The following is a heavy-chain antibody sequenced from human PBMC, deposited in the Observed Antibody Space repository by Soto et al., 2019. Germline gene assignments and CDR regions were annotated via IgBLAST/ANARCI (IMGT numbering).Heavy chain of an antibody. V-gene: IGHV4-4*02. J-gene: IGHJ4*02. CDR1: GGSISSSNW. CDR2: IYHSGTT. CDR3: ARRRGNYGDYSVDS. Sequence: TSETLSLTCAVSGGSISSSNWWTWVRQPPVKGLEWIGEIYHSGTTNYNPSLKSRVTISVDKSKNQFSLKLSSVTAADTAMYYCARRRGNYGDYSVDSWGQGTLVTVSS. D-gene: IGHD4-17*01.